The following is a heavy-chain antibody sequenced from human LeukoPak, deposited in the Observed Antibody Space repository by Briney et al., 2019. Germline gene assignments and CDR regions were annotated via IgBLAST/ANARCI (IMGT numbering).Heavy chain of an antibody. CDR3: ARHVYGRGMYV. CDR2: ISSSGA. D-gene: IGHD4-17*01. Sequence: SETLSLTCTVSGDSFSAYYWGCIRQPPGKGLECVGYISSSGAAYNPSLRGRLTISMDTSKNQFSLTLSSVTAADTGLYYCARHVYGRGMYVWGKGTTVTVSS. V-gene: IGHV4-59*08. J-gene: IGHJ6*04. CDR1: GDSFSAYY.